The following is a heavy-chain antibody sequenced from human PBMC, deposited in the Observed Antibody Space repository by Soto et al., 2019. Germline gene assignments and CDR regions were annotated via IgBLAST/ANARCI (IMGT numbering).Heavy chain of an antibody. CDR2: IYYSGST. D-gene: IGHD5-18*01. CDR1: GGSISSYY. Sequence: PSETLSLTCTVSGGSISSYYWSWIRQPPGKGLEWIGYIYYSGSTNYNPSLKSRVTISVDTSKKQFSLKLSSVAAADTAVYYCARVRGYSYGCGSFDYWGQGTLVTVSS. CDR3: ARVRGYSYGCGSFDY. V-gene: IGHV4-59*01. J-gene: IGHJ4*02.